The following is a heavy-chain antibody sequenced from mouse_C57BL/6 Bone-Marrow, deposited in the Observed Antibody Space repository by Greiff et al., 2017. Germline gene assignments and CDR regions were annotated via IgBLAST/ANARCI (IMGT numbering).Heavy chain of an antibody. J-gene: IGHJ3*01. CDR2: LYPSDSET. D-gene: IGHD1-3*01. V-gene: IGHV1-61*01. CDR1: GYTFTSYW. CDR3: AREVENDCWFAY. Sequence: QVQLQQPGAELVRPGSSVKLFCKASGYTFTSYWMDWVKQRPGQGLEWIGNLYPSDSETHYNQKFKDKATLSVDKSYSTAYMQLSSLSSEDSAVYYCAREVENDCWFAYWGQGTLVTVSA.